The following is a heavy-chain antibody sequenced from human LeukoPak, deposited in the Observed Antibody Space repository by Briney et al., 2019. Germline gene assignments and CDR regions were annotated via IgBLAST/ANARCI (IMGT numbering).Heavy chain of an antibody. J-gene: IGHJ3*01. CDR2: RESNGYT. CDR1: GGSLSGYY. D-gene: IGHD1-26*01. V-gene: IGHV4-59*01. CDR3: ARGRLVGALSPAPL. Sequence: SETLSLTCSFSGGSLSGYYWSWLRQPPGKGLEWIAYRESNGYTESYPSLMSRVKISLDTSKNQLSLKLASVTAADTAVYFCARGRLVGALSPAPLWGQGTMVTVSS.